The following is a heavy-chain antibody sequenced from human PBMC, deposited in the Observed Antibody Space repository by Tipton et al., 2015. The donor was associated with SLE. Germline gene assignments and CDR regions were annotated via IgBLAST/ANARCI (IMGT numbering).Heavy chain of an antibody. CDR1: VVSISSYH. V-gene: IGHV4-59*01. J-gene: IGHJ6*03. CDR2: IYYSGST. Sequence: TLSLTCTVSVVSISSYHWCWIQPPPGKGLEWIGYIYYSGSTNYNPTLKSRVTLSVDTSKNQFSLKLGSVTAADTAVYYCARVPFYYYYYMDVWGKGTTVTVSS. CDR3: ARVPFYYYYYMDV.